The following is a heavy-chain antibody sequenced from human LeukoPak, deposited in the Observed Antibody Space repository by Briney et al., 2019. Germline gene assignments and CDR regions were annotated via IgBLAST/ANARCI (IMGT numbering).Heavy chain of an antibody. CDR3: AKEYEYGGTYYGPRD. D-gene: IGHD1-26*01. CDR2: ISANSLHI. CDR1: GFTFSDQS. V-gene: IGHV3-21*01. Sequence: GGSLRLSCAASGFTFSDQSMNWVRQAPGKGLEWVSSISANSLHIFYADSVKGRFTISRDNAKNSLYLQMNNLRVEDTAVYYCAKEYEYGGTYYGPRDWGQGTLVTISS. J-gene: IGHJ4*02.